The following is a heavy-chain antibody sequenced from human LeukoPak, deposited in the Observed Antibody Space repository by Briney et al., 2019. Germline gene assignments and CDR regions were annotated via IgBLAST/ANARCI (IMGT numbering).Heavy chain of an antibody. V-gene: IGHV4-30-2*01. Sequence: SETLSLTCAVSGGSISSGGYSWSWIRQPPGKGLEWIGYIYHSGSTYYNPSLKSRVTISVDRSKNQFSLKLSSVTAADTAVYYCARAPYGGNPYYFDYWGQGTLVTVFS. CDR2: IYHSGST. CDR3: ARAPYGGNPYYFDY. J-gene: IGHJ4*02. CDR1: GGSISSGGYS. D-gene: IGHD4-23*01.